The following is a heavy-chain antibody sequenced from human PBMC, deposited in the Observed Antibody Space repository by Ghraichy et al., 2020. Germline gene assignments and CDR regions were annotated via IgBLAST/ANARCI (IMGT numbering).Heavy chain of an antibody. J-gene: IGHJ3*02. V-gene: IGHV4-39*01. CDR1: GGSISSSTYY. CDR2: VYYSGST. D-gene: IGHD3-9*01. CDR3: AGQRYDILTGWGPDAFDI. Sequence: TLSLTCTVSGGSISSSTYYWGWIRQPPGKGLEWIGSVYYSGSTYYNPSLKSRVTISVDTSKNQFSLKLSSVTAADTAVYYCAGQRYDILTGWGPDAFDIWGQGTMVTVSS.